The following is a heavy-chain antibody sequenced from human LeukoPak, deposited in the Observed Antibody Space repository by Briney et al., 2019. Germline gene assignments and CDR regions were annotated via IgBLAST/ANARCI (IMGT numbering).Heavy chain of an antibody. CDR3: ARESYYDSSGYYGDY. V-gene: IGHV3-7*01. CDR2: IKQDGSEK. J-gene: IGHJ4*02. D-gene: IGHD3-22*01. CDR1: GITLSSYG. Sequence: GGSLRLSCAVSGITLSSYGMSWVRQAPGKGLEWVANIKQDGSEKYYVDSVKGRFTISRDNAKNSLYLQMNSLRAEDTAVYYCARESYYDSSGYYGDYWGQGTLVTVSS.